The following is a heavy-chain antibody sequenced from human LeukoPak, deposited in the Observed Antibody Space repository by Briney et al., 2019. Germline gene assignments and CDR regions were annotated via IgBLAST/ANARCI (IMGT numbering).Heavy chain of an antibody. D-gene: IGHD4-17*01. CDR1: GYSISSGFW. CDR3: ARNGHYSADY. J-gene: IGHJ4*02. CDR2: IHRSGST. V-gene: IGHV4-4*01. Sequence: GTLSLTCVVSGYSISSGFWWSWVRQPPGKGLEWIGEIHRSGSTNYNPSLKSRVTISVDKSKNQFSLNLSSVTATDTATYFCARNGHYSADYWGQGTLVTVSS.